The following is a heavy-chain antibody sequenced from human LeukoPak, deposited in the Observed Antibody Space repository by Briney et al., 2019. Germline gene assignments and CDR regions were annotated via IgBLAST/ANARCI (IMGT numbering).Heavy chain of an antibody. CDR3: AREPTSVPLWID. CDR2: INPSGGST. Sequence: ASVKVSCKASGYTFTSYYMHWVRQAPGQGLEWMGIINPSGGSTSYAQKFQGRVTMTRDTSISTAYMELSRLRSDDTAVYYCAREPTSVPLWIDWGQGTLVTVSS. D-gene: IGHD3-3*01. J-gene: IGHJ4*02. CDR1: GYTFTSYY. V-gene: IGHV1-46*01.